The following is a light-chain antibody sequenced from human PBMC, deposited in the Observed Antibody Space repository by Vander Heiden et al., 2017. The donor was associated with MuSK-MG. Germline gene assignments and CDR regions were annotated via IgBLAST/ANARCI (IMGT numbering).Light chain of an antibody. Sequence: QSALSQPRSVSGSPGQSVTISCTGTSSDVGAYNSVSWYQQHPGKAPKLMIYDVTERPSGVPDRFSGSKSGNTASLTISGLQAEDEADYYCCSYEGNYRPDVFGTGTMVTVL. J-gene: IGLJ1*01. CDR1: SSDVGAYNS. V-gene: IGLV2-11*01. CDR3: CSYEGNYRPDV. CDR2: DVT.